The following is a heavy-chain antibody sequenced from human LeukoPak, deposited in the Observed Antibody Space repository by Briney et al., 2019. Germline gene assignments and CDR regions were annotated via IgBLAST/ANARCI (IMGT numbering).Heavy chain of an antibody. D-gene: IGHD5-18*01. CDR1: GFTFSSYW. CDR2: IKQDGSEK. Sequence: GGSLRLSCAASGFTFSSYWMSWVRQAPGKGLEGVANIKQDGSEKYYVDSGKGRFTISRDNAKNSLYLQMNSLRAEDTAVYYCARDGGYSYGYCDYWGQGTLVTVSS. J-gene: IGHJ4*02. V-gene: IGHV3-7*01. CDR3: ARDGGYSYGYCDY.